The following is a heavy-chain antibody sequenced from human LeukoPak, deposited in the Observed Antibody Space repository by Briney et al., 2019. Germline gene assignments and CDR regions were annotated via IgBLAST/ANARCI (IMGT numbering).Heavy chain of an antibody. CDR1: GFTFSDYY. CDR2: ISSSGSTK. V-gene: IGHV3-11*01. Sequence: GGSLRLSCAASGFTFSDYYMSWIRQAPGKGLEWISYISSSGSTKYYADSVRGRFTISRDNAKKSLYLQMNSPRAEDTAVYYCARPSLATSWYNDFDLWGQGTMVTVSS. CDR3: ARPSLATSWYNDFDL. D-gene: IGHD6-13*01. J-gene: IGHJ3*01.